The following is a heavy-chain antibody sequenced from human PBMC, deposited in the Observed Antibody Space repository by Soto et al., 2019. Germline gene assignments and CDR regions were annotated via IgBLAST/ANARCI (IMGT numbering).Heavy chain of an antibody. V-gene: IGHV4-31*02. CDR2: IFDSETT. D-gene: IGHD2-8*02. CDR3: AREVSETGAFDY. J-gene: IGHJ4*02. CDR1: GGSISSVNHY. Sequence: QVQLEQSGPGLVKPSQTLSLTCNISGGSISSVNHYWSWIRQSPREGLEWIGYIFDSETTHYNRSFKGRVTILGDTSQSQFSLTIHSVTVADSAVYYCAREVSETGAFDYWGRGTLVTVSS.